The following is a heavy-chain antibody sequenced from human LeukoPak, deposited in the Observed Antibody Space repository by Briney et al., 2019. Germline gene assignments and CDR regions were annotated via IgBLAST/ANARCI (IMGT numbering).Heavy chain of an antibody. CDR3: ARAFKY. Sequence: GGTLRLSCAASGFTFSSYGMSWVRQAPGKGLEWVSGINWNGAGTGYADSVKGRFTISRDNAKNSLYLQMNSLRAEDTAVYYCARAFKYWGQGTLVTVSS. V-gene: IGHV3-20*04. CDR2: INWNGAGT. CDR1: GFTFSSYG. J-gene: IGHJ4*02.